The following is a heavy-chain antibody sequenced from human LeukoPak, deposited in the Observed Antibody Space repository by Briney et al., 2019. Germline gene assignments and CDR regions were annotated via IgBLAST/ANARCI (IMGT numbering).Heavy chain of an antibody. D-gene: IGHD2-2*01. CDR1: GFTFSTYA. Sequence: GGSLRLSCAASGFTFSTYAMSWVRQAPGQGLEWVSSISGDGGSTYYAESVKGRFTISRDNSKNTLYLQMNSLRAEDTAVYYCAKRPDCSTTNCFRFEYWGQGTLVTISS. V-gene: IGHV3-23*01. CDR2: ISGDGGST. J-gene: IGHJ4*02. CDR3: AKRPDCSTTNCFRFEY.